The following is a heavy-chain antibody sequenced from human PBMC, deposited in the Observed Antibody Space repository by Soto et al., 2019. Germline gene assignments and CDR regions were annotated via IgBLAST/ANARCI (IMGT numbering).Heavy chain of an antibody. V-gene: IGHV3-30-3*01. D-gene: IGHD6-19*01. Sequence: GSLRLSCAASGFTFSSYAMHWVRQAPGKGLEWVAVISYDGSNKYYADSVKGRFTISRDNSKNTLYLQMNSLRAEDTAVYYCARDIRIAVAGRRWFDPWGQGTLVTVSS. J-gene: IGHJ5*02. CDR2: ISYDGSNK. CDR1: GFTFSSYA. CDR3: ARDIRIAVAGRRWFDP.